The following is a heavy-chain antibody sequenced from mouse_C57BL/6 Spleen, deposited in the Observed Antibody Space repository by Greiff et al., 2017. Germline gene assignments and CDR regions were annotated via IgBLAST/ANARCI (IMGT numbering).Heavy chain of an antibody. CDR1: GYTFTSYW. D-gene: IGHD1-1*01. V-gene: IGHV1-74*01. CDR2: IHPSDSDT. Sequence: QVQLPQTRADLVKPGASVKVSCKASGYTFTSYWMHWVKQRPGQGLEWIGRIHPSDSDTNYNQKFKGKATLTVDKSSSTAYMQLSSLTSEDSAVYYCAIWITTVVATDDYWGQGTTLTVSS. J-gene: IGHJ2*01. CDR3: AIWITTVVATDDY.